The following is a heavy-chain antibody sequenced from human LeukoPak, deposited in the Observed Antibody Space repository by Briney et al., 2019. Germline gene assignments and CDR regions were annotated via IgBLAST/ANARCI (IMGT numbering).Heavy chain of an antibody. D-gene: IGHD1-1*01. CDR1: GSSFRSYS. Sequence: GGSLRLSCAASGSSFRSYSMDWVRRAPGKGLEWVSSITGSSSYISYADSVKGRFTISRDNAENSLFLQMNSLRPEDTAVYFCARDRLEGGETFDSWGQGTLVTVSS. V-gene: IGHV3-21*01. CDR3: ARDRLEGGETFDS. J-gene: IGHJ4*02. CDR2: ITGSSSYI.